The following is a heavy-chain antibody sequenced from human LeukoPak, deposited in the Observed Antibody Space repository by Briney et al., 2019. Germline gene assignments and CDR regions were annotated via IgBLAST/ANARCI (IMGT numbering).Heavy chain of an antibody. CDR1: GFTFSSYA. CDR3: AKDTYYYDSSGYYYYLDY. V-gene: IGHV3-23*01. CDR2: ISGSGGST. D-gene: IGHD3-22*01. Sequence: GGSLRLSCAASGFTFSSYAMRWVRQAPGKGLEWVSAISGSGGSTYYADSVKGRFTISRDNSKNTLYLQMNSLRAEDTAVYYCAKDTYYYDSSGYYYYLDYWGQGTLVTVSS. J-gene: IGHJ4*02.